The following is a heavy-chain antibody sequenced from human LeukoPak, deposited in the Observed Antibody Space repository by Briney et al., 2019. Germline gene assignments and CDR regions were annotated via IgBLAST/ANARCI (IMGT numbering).Heavy chain of an antibody. V-gene: IGHV3-23*01. D-gene: IGHD2-2*02. J-gene: IGHJ4*02. CDR1: GFTFSSYV. Sequence: AGGSLRLSCETAGFTFSSYVMHWVRQAPGKGLEWVSAISGSGGSTYYADSVKGRFTISRDNSKNTLYLQMNSLRAEDTAVYYCAKVSGIVVVPAAIIDYWGQGTLVTVSS. CDR2: ISGSGGST. CDR3: AKVSGIVVVPAAIIDY.